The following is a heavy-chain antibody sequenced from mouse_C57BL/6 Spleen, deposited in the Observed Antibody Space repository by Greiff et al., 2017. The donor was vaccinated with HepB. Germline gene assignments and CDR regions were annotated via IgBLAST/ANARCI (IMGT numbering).Heavy chain of an antibody. CDR1: GYTFTDYE. J-gene: IGHJ2*01. Sequence: QVQLQQSGAELVRPGASVTLSCKASGYTFTDYEMHWVKQTPVRGLEWIGAIDPETGGTAYNQKFKGKAILTADKSSSTAYMELRSLTSEDSAVYYCTRGDGPFDYWGQGTTLTVSS. D-gene: IGHD2-3*01. V-gene: IGHV1-15*01. CDR3: TRGDGPFDY. CDR2: IDPETGGT.